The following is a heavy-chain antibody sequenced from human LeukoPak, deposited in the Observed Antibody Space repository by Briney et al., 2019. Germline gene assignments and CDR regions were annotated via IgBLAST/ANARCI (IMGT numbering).Heavy chain of an antibody. D-gene: IGHD2/OR15-2a*01. CDR3: ASFNVINYFDP. CDR1: GFTFRSYN. J-gene: IGHJ5*02. CDR2: ISYSSTTI. V-gene: IGHV3-48*01. Sequence: GGSLRLSCAASGFTFRSYNMNWVRQAPGKGLEWISYISYSSTTIYYADSVKGRFTISRDNAKNSLYLQMNNLRAEDPALYYCASFNVINYFDPWGQGTLVIVSS.